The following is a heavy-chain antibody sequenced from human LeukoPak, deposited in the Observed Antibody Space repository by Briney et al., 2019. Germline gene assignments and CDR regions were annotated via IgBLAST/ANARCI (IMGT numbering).Heavy chain of an antibody. Sequence: GGSLRLSCAASGFTFSSYAMHWVRQAPGKGLEWVSYISDSSSTIYYGDSVKGRFTISRDNAKNSLYLQMNSLRAEDTAVYYCARGDEVVAADYYYYMDVWGKGTTVTISS. D-gene: IGHD2-15*01. CDR3: ARGDEVVAADYYYYMDV. V-gene: IGHV3-48*04. J-gene: IGHJ6*03. CDR2: ISDSSSTI. CDR1: GFTFSSYA.